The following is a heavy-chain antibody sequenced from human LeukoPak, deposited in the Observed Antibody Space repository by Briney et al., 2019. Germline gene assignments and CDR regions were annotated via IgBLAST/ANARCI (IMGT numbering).Heavy chain of an antibody. V-gene: IGHV3-48*03. CDR2: ISRSGAYT. J-gene: IGHJ4*02. D-gene: IGHD3-10*01. CDR3: SRPLSFGELFRLDY. CDR1: GFTFSDYD. Sequence: GGSLRLSCAGSGFTFSDYDMNWVRQAPGKGLEWVSYISRSGAYTYYTDSVKGRFTVSRDNAKKSLFLQMDGLRAEDTAVYYCSRPLSFGELFRLDYRGQGTLVTVSS.